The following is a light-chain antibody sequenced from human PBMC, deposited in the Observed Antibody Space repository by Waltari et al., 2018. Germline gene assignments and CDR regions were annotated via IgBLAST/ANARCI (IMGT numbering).Light chain of an antibody. V-gene: IGLV2-23*02. CDR2: EVN. J-gene: IGLJ2*01. CDR3: SSYISSTSVI. CDR1: RSDVGIYNL. Sequence: QSALTQPASVSGSPGQSITISCTGTRSDVGIYNLVSWYQQHPGKAPKLMISEVNKRPSVFSNRYSGSKSGNTASLTISGLQAEDEASYYCSSYISSTSVIFGGGTQLTVL.